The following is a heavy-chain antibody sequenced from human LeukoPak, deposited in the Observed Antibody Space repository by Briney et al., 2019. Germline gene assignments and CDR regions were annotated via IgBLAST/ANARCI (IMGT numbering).Heavy chain of an antibody. CDR3: ARQSPRNYDYVWGSYRLSYYFDY. V-gene: IGHV4-34*01. Sequence: SETLSLTCTVSGGSISSYYWSWIRQPPGKGLEWIGEINHSGSTNYNPSLKSRVTISVDTSKNQFSLKLSSVTAADTAVYYCARQSPRNYDYVWGSYRLSYYFDYWGQGTLVTVSS. D-gene: IGHD3-16*02. CDR2: INHSGST. CDR1: GGSISSYY. J-gene: IGHJ4*02.